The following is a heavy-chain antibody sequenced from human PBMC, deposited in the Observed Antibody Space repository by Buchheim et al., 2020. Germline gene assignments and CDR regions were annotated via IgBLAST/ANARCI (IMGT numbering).Heavy chain of an antibody. CDR1: GYTFTDYY. CDR3: ARDRSCYGSGTYYLLDY. J-gene: IGHJ4*02. Sequence: QVQLVQSGAEVKKPGASVKVSCKASGYTFTDYYMHWVRQAPGQGLEWMGWINPNSGGTNYAQKFQGWVTMTRDTSISTAYMELRRLRSDDTAVYYCARDRSCYGSGTYYLLDYWGQGTL. D-gene: IGHD3-10*01. CDR2: INPNSGGT. V-gene: IGHV1-2*04.